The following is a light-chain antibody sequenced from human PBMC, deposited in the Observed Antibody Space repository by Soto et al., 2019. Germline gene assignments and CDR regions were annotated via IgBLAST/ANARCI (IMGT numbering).Light chain of an antibody. CDR2: DVS. Sequence: QLVLTQPASVSGSPGQSITISCTGTSSDVGGYNYVSWYQQHPGKAPKLMIYDVSNRPSGVSNRFSGSKSGNTASLTISGLQAEDEADYYCSAYTSSSTRLYVFGPGTK. CDR3: SAYTSSSTRLYV. V-gene: IGLV2-14*01. CDR1: SSDVGGYNY. J-gene: IGLJ1*01.